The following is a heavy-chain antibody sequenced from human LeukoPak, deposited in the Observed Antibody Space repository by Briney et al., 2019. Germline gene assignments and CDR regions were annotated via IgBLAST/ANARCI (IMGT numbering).Heavy chain of an antibody. CDR3: AKPTTLVEGVFDI. J-gene: IGHJ3*02. V-gene: IGHV3-23*01. CDR2: ISGSGGST. Sequence: GGSLRLSCAASGFTFSSYAMSWVRQAPGKGLEWVSAISGSGGSTYYADSVKGRFTISRDNFKNTLYLQMNSLRAEDTAVYYCAKPTTLVEGVFDIWGQGTMVTVSS. CDR1: GFTFSSYA. D-gene: IGHD1-1*01.